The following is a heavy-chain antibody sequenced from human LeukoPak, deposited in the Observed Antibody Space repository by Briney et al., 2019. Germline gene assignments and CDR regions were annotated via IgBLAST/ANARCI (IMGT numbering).Heavy chain of an antibody. V-gene: IGHV1-58*02. D-gene: IGHD1-14*01. Sequence: SVKVSCKASGYTFTDYYMHWVRQAPGQGLEWIGWIVVGSGNTNYAQKFQERVTITRDMSTSTAYMELSSLRSEDTAVYYCAALTSGTGYQKQLTDYWGQGTLVTVSS. CDR3: AALTSGTGYQKQLTDY. CDR2: IVVGSGNT. J-gene: IGHJ4*02. CDR1: GYTFTDYY.